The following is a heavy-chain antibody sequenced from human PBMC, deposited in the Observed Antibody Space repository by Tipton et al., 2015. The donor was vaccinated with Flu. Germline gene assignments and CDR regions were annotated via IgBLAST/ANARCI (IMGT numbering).Heavy chain of an antibody. CDR2: IYGGGTT. CDR3: ARGPQVPVWPYYHGMDV. D-gene: IGHD2-2*01. Sequence: VQLVQSGGGLIQPGGSLRLSCAASGFTVTSSYMSWVRQAPGKGLEWVSVIYGGGTTDYADSVKGRFTISRDKSKNALYFQMSSLRAEDTAVYYCARGPQVPVWPYYHGMDVWGQGTTVTVSS. CDR1: GFTVTSSY. J-gene: IGHJ6*02. V-gene: IGHV3-53*01.